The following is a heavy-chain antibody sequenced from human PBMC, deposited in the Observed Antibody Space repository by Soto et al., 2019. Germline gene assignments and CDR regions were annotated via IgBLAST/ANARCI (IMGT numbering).Heavy chain of an antibody. CDR2: ISWNSGNI. J-gene: IGHJ4*02. V-gene: IGHV3-9*01. CDR1: GFTFDDYA. D-gene: IGHD3-3*01. Sequence: EVQLVESGGGLVQPGRSLRLSCAASGFTFDDYAMHWVRQAPGKGLEWVSGISWNSGNIGYADSVKGRFTISRDNAKNSLYLQMNSLRAEDTALYYCAKGTSYDFWSGPSYWGQGALVTVSS. CDR3: AKGTSYDFWSGPSY.